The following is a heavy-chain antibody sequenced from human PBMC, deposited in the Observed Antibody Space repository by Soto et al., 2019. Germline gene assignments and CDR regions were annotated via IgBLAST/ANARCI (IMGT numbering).Heavy chain of an antibody. CDR3: GRSSIEPRVFMYPFDY. CDR2: INHSGST. CDR1: GGFFSGYC. V-gene: IGHV4-34*01. D-gene: IGHD6-6*01. Sequence: SETLCLTWAVSGGFFSGYCWSWSRQPPGKGLEWIGEINHSGSTNYNPSLKSRVTISVDTSKNQFSLKLSSVTAADTAVYYCGRSSIEPRVFMYPFDYWGQGTQVTVS. J-gene: IGHJ4*02.